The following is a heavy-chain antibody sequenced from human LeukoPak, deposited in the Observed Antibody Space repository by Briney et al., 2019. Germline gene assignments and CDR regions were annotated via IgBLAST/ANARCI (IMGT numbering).Heavy chain of an antibody. CDR3: ARHPFSAPFDY. CDR2: VYQTGDT. V-gene: IGHV4-59*08. Sequence: SETLSLTCTVSGGSMNNYYWSGFRRPPGKGLEWIAYVYQTGDTRYNPSLKSRVSISLDTSKNQFSLKVSSVTATDTAVYYCARHPFSAPFDYWGQGILVTVSS. D-gene: IGHD6-19*01. J-gene: IGHJ4*02. CDR1: GGSMNNYY.